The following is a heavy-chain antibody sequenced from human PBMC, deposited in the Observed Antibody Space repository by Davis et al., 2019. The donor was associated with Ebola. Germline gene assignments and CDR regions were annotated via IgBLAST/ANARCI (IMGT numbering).Heavy chain of an antibody. CDR3: ARSGSIGYGMDV. J-gene: IGHJ6*04. CDR1: GYTFTSFG. V-gene: IGHV1-69*13. CDR2: IIPMFGTP. Sequence: AASVKVACKASGYTFTSFGITWVRQAPGQGLEWMGGIIPMFGTPNYAQKFQDRVTITADESTSTVYMELSSLRSEDTAVYYCARSGSIGYGMDVWDKGTTVTVSS.